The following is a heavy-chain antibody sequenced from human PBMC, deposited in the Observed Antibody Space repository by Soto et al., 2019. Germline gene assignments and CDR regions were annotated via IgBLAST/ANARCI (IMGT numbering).Heavy chain of an antibody. Sequence: KVSCKASGGTFSSYTISWVRQAPGQGLEWMGRIIPILGIANYAQKFQGRVTITADKSTSTAYMELSSLRSEDTAVYYCALSVVVTAIGWFDPWGQGTLVTVSS. D-gene: IGHD2-21*02. CDR2: IIPILGIA. CDR3: ALSVVVTAIGWFDP. CDR1: GGTFSSYT. J-gene: IGHJ5*02. V-gene: IGHV1-69*02.